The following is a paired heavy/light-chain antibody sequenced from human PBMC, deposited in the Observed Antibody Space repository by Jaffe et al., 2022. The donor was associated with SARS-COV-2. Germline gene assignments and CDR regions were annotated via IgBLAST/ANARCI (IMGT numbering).Heavy chain of an antibody. J-gene: IGHJ5*02. D-gene: IGHD7-27*01. V-gene: IGHV3-7*01. CDR2: IKSDGSEK. Sequence: EVQLVESGGHLVQPGGSLRLSCAGSGFTFSRHDMNWVRQAPGKGLEWVANIKSDGSEKYYADSVRGRFAISRDNAKDSLYLQMNSLRVEDTAMYFCVSDQNWDIGPWGPGTLVTVSS. CDR3: VSDQNWDIGP. CDR1: GFTFSRHD.
Light chain of an antibody. Sequence: VGLTQSPLSLPVTLGQPASISCRSSQSLVYRDGNTFLHWLQQRPGQSPRRLIYRVSNRDSGVPERFSGSGSGTDFTLEISRVEAEDVGVYYCLDGAHWQFGQGTRLEIK. J-gene: IGKJ5*01. CDR1: QSLVYRDGNTF. CDR2: RVS. V-gene: IGKV2-30*01. CDR3: LDGAHWQ.